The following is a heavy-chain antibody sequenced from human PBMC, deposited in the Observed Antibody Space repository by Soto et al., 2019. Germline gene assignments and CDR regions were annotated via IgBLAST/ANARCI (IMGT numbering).Heavy chain of an antibody. D-gene: IGHD3-22*01. Sequence: ASVKVSCKTSGYIFTGYFIHWVRQTPGQGLQWLGWITPNSGDTKYGQTFQGRVTLTRDTSASTAYMELSGLRADDTALYYCVRSGSGSNSIEFWGQGTLVTVSS. J-gene: IGHJ4*03. V-gene: IGHV1-2*02. CDR1: GYIFTGYF. CDR2: ITPNSGDT. CDR3: VRSGSGSNSIEF.